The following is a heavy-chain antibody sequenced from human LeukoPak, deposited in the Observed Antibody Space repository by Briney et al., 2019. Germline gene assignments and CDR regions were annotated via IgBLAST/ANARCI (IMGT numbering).Heavy chain of an antibody. D-gene: IGHD3-10*01. CDR2: INPSGGST. CDR3: ARDPAMVRGGDYYGMDV. Sequence: ASVKVSCKAPGYTFTSYYMHWVRQAPGQGLEWMGIINPSGGSTSYAQKFQGRVTMTRDTSTSTVYMELSSLRSEDTAVYYCARDPAMVRGGDYYGMDVWGKGTTVTVSS. V-gene: IGHV1-46*01. CDR1: GYTFTSYY. J-gene: IGHJ6*04.